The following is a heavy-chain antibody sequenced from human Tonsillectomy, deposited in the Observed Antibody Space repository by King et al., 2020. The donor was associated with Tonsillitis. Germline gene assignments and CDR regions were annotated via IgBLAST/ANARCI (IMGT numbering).Heavy chain of an antibody. CDR3: ARDYYDSSGYWFDY. CDR2: LIPLFGTA. V-gene: IGHV1-69*01. D-gene: IGHD3-22*01. J-gene: IGHJ4*02. Sequence: QLVQSGAEVKKPGSSVKVSCKASGGTFSSYAISWVRQAPGQGLEWMGGLIPLFGTANYAQKFQGRITIIADESTRTAYMELSSLRSEDTAVYYCARDYYDSSGYWFDYWGQGILVTVPS. CDR1: GGTFSSYA.